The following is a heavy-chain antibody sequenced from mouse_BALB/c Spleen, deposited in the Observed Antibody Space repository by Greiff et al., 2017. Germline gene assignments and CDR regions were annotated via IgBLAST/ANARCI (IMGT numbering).Heavy chain of an antibody. CDR2: IYPGSGST. CDR3: ARSGYGYDGYYFDY. Sequence: QVQLKQSGAELVKPGTSVKLSCKASGYNFTSYWINWVKLRPGQGLEWIGDIYPGSGSTNYNEKFKSKATLTVDTSSSTAYMQLSSLASEDSALYYCARSGYGYDGYYFDYWGQGTTLTVSS. CDR1: GYNFTSYW. D-gene: IGHD2-2*01. J-gene: IGHJ2*01. V-gene: IGHV1-55*01.